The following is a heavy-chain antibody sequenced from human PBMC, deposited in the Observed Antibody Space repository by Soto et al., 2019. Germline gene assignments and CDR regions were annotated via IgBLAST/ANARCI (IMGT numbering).Heavy chain of an antibody. V-gene: IGHV1-18*04. Sequence: QVKLVQSGAEVKKPGASVKVSCKASGYTFTSYGISWVRQAPGQGLEWMGWISAYNGNTNYAQKLQGRVTMTTDTSTSTAYMELRSLRSDDTAVYYCAKGGSAYSSGWYWVSDYWGQGTMVTVSS. CDR2: ISAYNGNT. J-gene: IGHJ4*02. CDR3: AKGGSAYSSGWYWVSDY. D-gene: IGHD6-19*01. CDR1: GYTFTSYG.